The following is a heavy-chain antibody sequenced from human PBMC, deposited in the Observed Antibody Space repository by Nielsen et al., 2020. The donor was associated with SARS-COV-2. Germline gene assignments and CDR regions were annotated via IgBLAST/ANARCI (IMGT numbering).Heavy chain of an antibody. CDR3: TRRVAGGTMDV. CDR2: IGVSGGGT. Sequence: GGSLRLSCAASGFTFTSYAMAWVRRAPGKGLEWVSTIGVSGGGTYYADSLKGRFTISRDNSKNTLYLQMNSLGADDTAIYYCTRRVAGGTMDVWGQGTTVTVSS. V-gene: IGHV3-23*01. CDR1: GFTFTSYA. J-gene: IGHJ6*02. D-gene: IGHD6-19*01.